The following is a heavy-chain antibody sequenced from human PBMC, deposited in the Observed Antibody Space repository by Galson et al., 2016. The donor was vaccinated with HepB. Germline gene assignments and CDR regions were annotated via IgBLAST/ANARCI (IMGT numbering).Heavy chain of an antibody. D-gene: IGHD1-26*01. CDR3: AREPGADV. J-gene: IGHJ6*02. V-gene: IGHV3-7*03. CDR1: GYIFRRYW. CDR2: MNQDGSAT. Sequence: SLRLSCAGSGYIFRRYWMSWVRQAPGKGLEWVANMNQDGSATNYVDSVKGRFTISRDNTKNLLYLQMNNLRVDDTAVYYCAREPGADVWGQGTTVTVSS.